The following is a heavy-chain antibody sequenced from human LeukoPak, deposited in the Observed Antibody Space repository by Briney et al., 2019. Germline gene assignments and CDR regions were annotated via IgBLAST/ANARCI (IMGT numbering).Heavy chain of an antibody. CDR3: ARGPLAGNTHFDY. CDR1: GYSFTSYW. V-gene: IGHV5-51*01. Sequence: GESLKISCKGSGYSFTSYWIGWVRQMPGKGLEWMGIIYPGDSDTKYSPSFQGQVTISADKSISTAYLQWSSLKASDTAIYYCARGPLAGNTHFDYWGQGTLVTVSS. CDR2: IYPGDSDT. D-gene: IGHD4-23*01. J-gene: IGHJ4*02.